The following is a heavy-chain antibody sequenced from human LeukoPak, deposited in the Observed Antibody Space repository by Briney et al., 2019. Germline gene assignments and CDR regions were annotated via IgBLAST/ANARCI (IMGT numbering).Heavy chain of an antibody. J-gene: IGHJ4*02. CDR2: ISSSSSYI. V-gene: IGHV3-21*01. D-gene: IGHD1-26*01. Sequence: GGSLRLSCAASGFTFSSYSMNWVRQAPGKGLEWVSSISSSSSYIYYADSVKGRFTISRDNAKNSLYLQMNSLRAEDTAVYYCAREVGAGRDFDYWGQGTLVTVSS. CDR3: AREVGAGRDFDY. CDR1: GFTFSSYS.